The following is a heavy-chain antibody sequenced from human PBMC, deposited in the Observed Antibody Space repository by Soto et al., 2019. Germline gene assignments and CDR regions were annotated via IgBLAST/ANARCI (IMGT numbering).Heavy chain of an antibody. CDR1: GFTFTSYA. D-gene: IGHD6-19*01. J-gene: IGHJ4*02. Sequence: GGSLRLSCAASGFTFTSYAMNWVRQAPGKGLEWVSRINSDGSTTSHADSVKGRFTISRDNAKNTLYLQMNSLRAEDTAVYYCARLPGYSTGWTPFDFWGQGTQVTVS. CDR3: ARLPGYSTGWTPFDF. V-gene: IGHV3-74*01. CDR2: INSDGSTT.